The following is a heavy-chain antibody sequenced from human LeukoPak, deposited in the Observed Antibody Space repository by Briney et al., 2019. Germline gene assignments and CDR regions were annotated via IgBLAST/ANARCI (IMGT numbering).Heavy chain of an antibody. V-gene: IGHV3-74*01. CDR3: ARDVRYGGNPPL. D-gene: IGHD4-23*01. J-gene: IGHJ4*02. CDR2: IKTDGSST. Sequence: GGSLRLSCAASGFTFSSYWMHWVRQAPGKGLVWVSRIKTDGSSTTYADSVKGRFTISRDNAKNTLYLQMNSLRAEDTAVYYCARDVRYGGNPPLWGQGTLVTVSS. CDR1: GFTFSSYW.